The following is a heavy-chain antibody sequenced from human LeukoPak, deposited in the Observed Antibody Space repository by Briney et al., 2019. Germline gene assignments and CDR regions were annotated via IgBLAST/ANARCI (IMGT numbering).Heavy chain of an antibody. D-gene: IGHD4-17*01. V-gene: IGHV1-18*01. CDR1: GYTFTSYG. J-gene: IGHJ5*02. CDR3: ARLSSHYGDYKVDP. CDR2: ISAYNGNT. Sequence: ASVKVSCKASGYTFTSYGINWVRQAPGQGLEWMGWISAYNGNTNYAQKFQGRVTMTTDTSANTAYMDLSSLRSEDTAVYYCARLSSHYGDYKVDPWGQGTLVTVSS.